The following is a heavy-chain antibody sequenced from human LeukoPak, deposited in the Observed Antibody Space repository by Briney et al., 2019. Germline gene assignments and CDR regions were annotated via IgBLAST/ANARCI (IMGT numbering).Heavy chain of an antibody. V-gene: IGHV1-8*01. J-gene: IGHJ4*02. D-gene: IGHD6-13*01. CDR1: GYTFTSYD. CDR3: ARAGRYSRTTDY. Sequence: ASVKVSCTASGYTFTSYDINWVRQAPGQGLEWMGWMNPNSGNTGYAQKFQGRVTMTRNTSISTAYMELSSLRSEDTAVYYCARAGRYSRTTDYWGQGTLVTVSS. CDR2: MNPNSGNT.